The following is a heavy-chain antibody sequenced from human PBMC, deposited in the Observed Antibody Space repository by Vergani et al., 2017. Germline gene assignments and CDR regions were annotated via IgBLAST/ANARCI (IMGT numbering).Heavy chain of an antibody. CDR2: IVVGSGNT. CDR1: GFTFTSSA. D-gene: IGHD6-6*01. CDR3: ARVRGEEYVGYGMDV. J-gene: IGHJ6*02. V-gene: IGHV1-58*02. Sequence: QMQLVQSGPEVKKPGTSVKVSCKASGFTFTSSAMQWVRQARGQRLEWIGWIVVGSGNTNYAQKFQGRVTITADKSTSTAYMELSSLRSEDTAVYYCARVRGEEYVGYGMDVWGQGTTVTVSS.